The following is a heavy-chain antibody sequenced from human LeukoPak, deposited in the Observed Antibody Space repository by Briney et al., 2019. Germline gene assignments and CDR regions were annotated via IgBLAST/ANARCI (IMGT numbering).Heavy chain of an antibody. D-gene: IGHD3-22*01. J-gene: IGHJ4*02. Sequence: PGGSLRLSFAASGFTFSSYAMSWVRQAPGKGLEWVSAISGSGGSTYYADSVKGRFTISRDNSKNTLYLQMNSLRAEDTAVYYCAKDRKQGITMIEGDLWGQGTLVTVSS. CDR1: GFTFSSYA. CDR2: ISGSGGST. V-gene: IGHV3-23*01. CDR3: AKDRKQGITMIEGDL.